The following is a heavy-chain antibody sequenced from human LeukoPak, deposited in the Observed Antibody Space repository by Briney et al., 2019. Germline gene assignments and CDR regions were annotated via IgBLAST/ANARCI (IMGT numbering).Heavy chain of an antibody. CDR2: IYHSGST. CDR3: ARTMRWVVTATGKFQNWFDP. J-gene: IGHJ5*02. Sequence: SETLSLTCTVPGYSISRSYYWAWIRQPPGKGLEWIGSIYHSGSTYYNPSLKSRVTMLVDTSKNQFSLQVTSVTAADTAVYYCARTMRWVVTATGKFQNWFDPWGQGTLVTVSS. D-gene: IGHD2-15*01. V-gene: IGHV4-38-2*02. CDR1: GYSISRSYY.